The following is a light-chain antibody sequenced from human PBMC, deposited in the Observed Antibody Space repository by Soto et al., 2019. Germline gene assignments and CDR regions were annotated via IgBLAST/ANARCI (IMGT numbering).Light chain of an antibody. CDR3: QKYDSAPFT. CDR2: AAS. V-gene: IGKV1-27*01. CDR1: QGIRNY. J-gene: IGKJ3*01. Sequence: DIEMTQSPSSLSASVGDRVTITCRASQGIRNYLAWCQQKPGKVPKLLISAASTLRSGVPSRFSGSGSGTDFTLTVSSLQPEDVATYYCQKYDSAPFTFGPG.